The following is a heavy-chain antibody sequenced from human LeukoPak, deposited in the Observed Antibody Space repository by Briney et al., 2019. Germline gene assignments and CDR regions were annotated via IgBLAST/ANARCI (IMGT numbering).Heavy chain of an antibody. Sequence: QPGGSLRLSCAASGFSLSTYWVTWVRQAPGTGLEWVANINPGGTETYYVEPVKGRFTISRDNAKNLVYLQMNSLRAEDSAVYHCGRFGYVAGVDLWSQGTLVTVSS. D-gene: IGHD6-19*01. V-gene: IGHV3-7*01. CDR1: GFSLSTYW. J-gene: IGHJ4*02. CDR2: INPGGTET. CDR3: GRFGYVAGVDL.